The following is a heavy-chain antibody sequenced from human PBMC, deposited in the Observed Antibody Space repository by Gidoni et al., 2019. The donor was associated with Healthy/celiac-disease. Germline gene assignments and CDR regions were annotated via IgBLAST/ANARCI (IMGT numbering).Heavy chain of an antibody. CDR2: IYYSGST. CDR1: GGSISIYY. Sequence: QVQLPESGHGLVKPSETLSLTCTVSGGSISIYYWSWIRQPPGKGLEWIGYIYYSGSTNYNPSLKSRVTISVDTSKNQFSLKLSSVTAADTAVYYCASVNYDFWSGYTANYYMDVWGKGTTVTVS. CDR3: ASVNYDFWSGYTANYYMDV. J-gene: IGHJ6*03. D-gene: IGHD3-3*01. V-gene: IGHV4-59*01.